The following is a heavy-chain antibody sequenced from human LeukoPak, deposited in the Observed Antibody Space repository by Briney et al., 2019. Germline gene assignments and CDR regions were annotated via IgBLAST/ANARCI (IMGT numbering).Heavy chain of an antibody. V-gene: IGHV5-51*01. D-gene: IGHD2-2*01. Sequence: PGESLKISCKGSGYSFTSYWIGWVRQMPGKGLEWMGIIYPGDSDTRYSPSFEGQVTISADKSISTAYLQWSSLKASDTAMYYCARRWDTVVVPAAMSGKYNWFDPWGQGTLVTVSS. CDR1: GYSFTSYW. J-gene: IGHJ5*02. CDR2: IYPGDSDT. CDR3: ARRWDTVVVPAAMSGKYNWFDP.